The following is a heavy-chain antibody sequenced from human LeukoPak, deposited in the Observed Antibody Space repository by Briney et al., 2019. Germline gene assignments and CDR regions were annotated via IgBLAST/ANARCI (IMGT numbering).Heavy chain of an antibody. CDR2: IYNDGST. J-gene: IGHJ3*02. D-gene: IGHD2/OR15-2a*01. CDR3: ARNILFAFDI. Sequence: GGSLRLSCAASGFTFSSSGMHWVRQAPGKGLEWVSIIYNDGSTYYADSMKGRFTISRDNSKNTLYLQVNSLRAEDTAMYYCARNILFAFDIWGQGTMVTVSS. V-gene: IGHV3-53*01. CDR1: GFTFSSSG.